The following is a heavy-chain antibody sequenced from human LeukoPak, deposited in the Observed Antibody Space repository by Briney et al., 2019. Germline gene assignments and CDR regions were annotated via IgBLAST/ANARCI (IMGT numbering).Heavy chain of an antibody. D-gene: IGHD3-22*01. CDR3: AKEREITMILVVITTSLDY. Sequence: GGSLRLSCAASGFTFSSYAMSWVRQAPGKGLEWVSAISGSGGSTYYADSVKGRFTISRDNSKNTLYLQMNSLRAEDTAVYYCAKEREITMILVVITTSLDYWGQGTLVTVSS. CDR1: GFTFSSYA. V-gene: IGHV3-23*01. CDR2: ISGSGGST. J-gene: IGHJ4*02.